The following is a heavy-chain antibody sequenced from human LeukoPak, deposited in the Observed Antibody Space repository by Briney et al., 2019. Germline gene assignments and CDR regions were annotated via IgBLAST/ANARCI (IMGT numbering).Heavy chain of an antibody. J-gene: IGHJ4*02. V-gene: IGHV3-74*01. CDR2: INSDGSST. CDR3: VRESGYTSGYPFDY. CDR1: GFTFDDYG. D-gene: IGHD6-19*01. Sequence: GGSLRLSCAASGFTFDDYGMSWVRQAPGKGLVWVSRINSDGSSTNYADSVKGRFTISRDNAKNTLYLQMNSLRAEDTAVYYCVRESGYTSGYPFDYWGQGTLVTVSS.